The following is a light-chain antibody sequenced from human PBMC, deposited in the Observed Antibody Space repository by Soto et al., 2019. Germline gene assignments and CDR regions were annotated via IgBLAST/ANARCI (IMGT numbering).Light chain of an antibody. V-gene: IGKV3-11*01. CDR2: DAS. Sequence: EIALTQSPATLSLSPGERATLSCRASQTISSYLAWYQQKPGQPPRLLIYDASNRATGIPARFSGSGSGTDFTLTISSLEPEDVAIYYCQQRSNWLTFGGGTKVEIK. J-gene: IGKJ4*01. CDR1: QTISSY. CDR3: QQRSNWLT.